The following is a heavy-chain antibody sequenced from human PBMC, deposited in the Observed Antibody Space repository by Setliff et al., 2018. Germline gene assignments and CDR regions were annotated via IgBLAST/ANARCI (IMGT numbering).Heavy chain of an antibody. CDR3: ARTGTYRYFDY. V-gene: IGHV4-61*01. J-gene: IGHJ4*02. D-gene: IGHD1-1*01. CDR2: IYYSGST. Sequence: SETLSLTCTVSGGSVGNSYYYWNWIRQPPGKGLEWIGYIYYSGSTNHNPSLKSRVTISVDTSKNQVSLNLRSVTAADTAVYYCARTGTYRYFDYWGQGTQVTVSS. CDR1: GGSVGNSYYY.